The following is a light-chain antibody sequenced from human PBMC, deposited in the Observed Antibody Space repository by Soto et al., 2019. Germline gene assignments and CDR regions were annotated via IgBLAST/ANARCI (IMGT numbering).Light chain of an antibody. Sequence: QSVLTQPAPVSGSPGQSITISCTGTSSDVGGYNYVSWYQQHPGKAPKLMIYDVNNRPSGVSNRFSGSKSGNTASLTISGLQAEDEADYYCSSFTIITTYVFGTGTKVTVL. CDR1: SSDVGGYNY. V-gene: IGLV2-14*01. J-gene: IGLJ1*01. CDR3: SSFTIITTYV. CDR2: DVN.